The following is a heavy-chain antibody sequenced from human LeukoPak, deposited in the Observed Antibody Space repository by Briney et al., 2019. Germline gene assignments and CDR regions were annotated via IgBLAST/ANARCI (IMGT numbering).Heavy chain of an antibody. V-gene: IGHV3-15*01. J-gene: IGHJ4*02. D-gene: IGHD1-1*01. Sequence: QAGGSLRLSCAASGFTFSSAWMSWVRQAPGKGLEWVGRIKSKTDGGTTDYAAPVKGRFTISRDDSKNTLYLQMNSLKTEDTAVYYCIQMELWVNYFDYWGQGTLVTVSS. CDR2: IKSKTDGGTT. CDR3: IQMELWVNYFDY. CDR1: GFTFSSAW.